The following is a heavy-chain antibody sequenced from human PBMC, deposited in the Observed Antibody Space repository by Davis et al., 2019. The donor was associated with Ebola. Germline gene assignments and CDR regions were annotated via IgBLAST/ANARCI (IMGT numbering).Heavy chain of an antibody. V-gene: IGHV4-59*08. J-gene: IGHJ2*01. CDR3: ARRRELGYCSSTSCFTFDL. Sequence: PSETLSLTCTVSGGSISSYYWSWIRQPPGKGLEWIGYIYYSGSTNYNPSLKSRVTISVDTSKNQFSLKLSSVTAADTAVYYCARRRELGYCSSTSCFTFDLWGRGTLVTVSS. D-gene: IGHD2-2*01. CDR1: GGSISSYY. CDR2: IYYSGST.